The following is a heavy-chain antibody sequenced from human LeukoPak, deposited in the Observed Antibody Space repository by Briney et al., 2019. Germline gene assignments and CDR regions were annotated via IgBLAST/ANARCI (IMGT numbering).Heavy chain of an antibody. J-gene: IGHJ3*02. CDR2: IIPIFGTA. V-gene: IGHV1-69*01. CDR3: ARGDDIVVVVAASFAFDI. Sequence: GASVKVSCKASGGTFSSYAISWVRQAPGQGLEWMGGIIPIFGTANYAQRFQGRVTITADESTSTAYMELSSLRSEDTAVYYCARGDDIVVVVAASFAFDIWGQGTMVTVSS. CDR1: GGTFSSYA. D-gene: IGHD2-15*01.